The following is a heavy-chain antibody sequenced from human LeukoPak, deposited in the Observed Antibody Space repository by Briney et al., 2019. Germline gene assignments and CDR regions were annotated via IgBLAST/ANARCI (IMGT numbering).Heavy chain of an antibody. CDR1: GYTFTSYA. V-gene: IGHV1-3*01. Sequence: ASVKVSCKASGYTFTSYAMHWVRQAPGQRLEWMGWINAGNGNTKYSQKFQGRVTITRDTSASTACMELSSLRSEDTAVYYCARAGVRGATCDYWGQGTLVTVSS. CDR3: ARAGVRGATCDY. CDR2: INAGNGNT. J-gene: IGHJ4*02. D-gene: IGHD3-10*01.